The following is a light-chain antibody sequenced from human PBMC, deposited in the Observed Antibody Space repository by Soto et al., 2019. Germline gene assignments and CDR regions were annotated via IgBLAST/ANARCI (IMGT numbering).Light chain of an antibody. Sequence: DIQMTQSPSTLSASVGDRIIITCRASESISSWLAWYQQKPGKAPKLLIYKASTLESGVPSRFSASGSGTEFTLTISSLQPDDSATCFCHQYSASHTFGGGTKVEIK. J-gene: IGKJ4*01. CDR1: ESISSW. V-gene: IGKV1-5*03. CDR3: HQYSASHT. CDR2: KAS.